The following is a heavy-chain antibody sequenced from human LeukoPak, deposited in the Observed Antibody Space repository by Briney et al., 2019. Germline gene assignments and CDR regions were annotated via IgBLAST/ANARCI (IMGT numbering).Heavy chain of an antibody. CDR3: ARDHSTYYYDSSPKSMDY. D-gene: IGHD3-22*01. J-gene: IGHJ4*02. CDR2: RKQDGSEK. Sequence: GGSLRLYCAASGRTFSRYWMSWVRQAPGKGLEWVANRKQDGSEKYYVDSVKGRFTISRDNAKNSLYLQMNSLRAEDTAVYYCARDHSTYYYDSSPKSMDYWGQGTLVTVSS. CDR1: GRTFSRYW. V-gene: IGHV3-7*01.